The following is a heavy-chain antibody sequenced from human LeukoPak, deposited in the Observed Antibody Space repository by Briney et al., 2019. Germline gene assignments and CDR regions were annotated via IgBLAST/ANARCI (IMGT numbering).Heavy chain of an antibody. CDR1: GFTFSGSV. CDR3: AKRGLVPAAQKSYYFDY. CDR2: VTGTGGST. V-gene: IGHV3-23*01. Sequence: GGSLRLSCAGSGFTFSGSVMSWVRQAPGKGLEWVSSVTGTGGSTYYADSVKGRFTISRDNSRSTMYLQLTSLRAEDTAVYYCAKRGLVPAAQKSYYFDYWGQGTLVTVSS. D-gene: IGHD4/OR15-4a*01. J-gene: IGHJ4*02.